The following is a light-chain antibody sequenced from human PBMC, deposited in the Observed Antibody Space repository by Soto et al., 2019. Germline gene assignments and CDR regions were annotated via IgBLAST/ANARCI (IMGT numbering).Light chain of an antibody. Sequence: EIVLTQSPGTLSLSPGERAALSCRASQSVSSSSLAWYQQKPGQAPRLLVYGASSRATGVPDRFSGSGSGTDFTLIISSLRPEDFALYFCQQSGSSPQTFGQGTKVESK. J-gene: IGKJ1*01. CDR1: QSVSSSS. CDR2: GAS. V-gene: IGKV3-20*01. CDR3: QQSGSSPQT.